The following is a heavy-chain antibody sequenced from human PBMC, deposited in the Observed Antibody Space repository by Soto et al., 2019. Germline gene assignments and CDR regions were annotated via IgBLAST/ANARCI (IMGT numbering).Heavy chain of an antibody. J-gene: IGHJ6*02. D-gene: IGHD3-16*01. CDR2: IKQDGSEK. CDR1: VLTFSDSW. V-gene: IGHV3-7*01. Sequence: PGGSLRVSCAASVLTFSDSWMDGVRQAPGKGPEWVANIKQDGSEKNYVDSVKGRFIISRDNAKNSLYLQMNSLRAEDTAVYYCASLGRHGWGQGTTVT. CDR3: ASLGRHG.